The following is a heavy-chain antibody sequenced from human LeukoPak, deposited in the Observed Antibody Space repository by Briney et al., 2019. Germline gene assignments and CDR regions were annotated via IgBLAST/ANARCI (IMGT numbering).Heavy chain of an antibody. CDR3: ARDLTYIAVADPTGGLDY. V-gene: IGHV1-8*01. CDR2: MNPNSGNT. Sequence: ASVKVSCKASGYTFTSYDINWVRQATGQGLEWMGWMNPNSGNTGYAQKFQGRVTMTRNTSISTAYMELSSLRSEDTAVYYCARDLTYIAVADPTGGLDYWGQGTLVTVSS. J-gene: IGHJ4*02. CDR1: GYTFTSYD. D-gene: IGHD6-19*01.